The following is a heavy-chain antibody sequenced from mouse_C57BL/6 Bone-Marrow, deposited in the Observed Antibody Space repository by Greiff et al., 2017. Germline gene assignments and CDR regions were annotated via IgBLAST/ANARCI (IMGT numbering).Heavy chain of an antibody. CDR1: GYSFTDYN. J-gene: IGHJ1*03. CDR2: INPNYGTT. CDR3: ARWNYGLYWYFDD. D-gene: IGHD1-1*02. Sequence: EVKLQQSGPELVKPGASVTISCKASGYSFTDYNMHWVKQSNGKSLEWIGVINPNYGTTSYNQKFKGKATLTVDQSSSPAYMQHNSLTSEDSAVYYCARWNYGLYWYFDDWGTGTTVTVSS. V-gene: IGHV1-39*01.